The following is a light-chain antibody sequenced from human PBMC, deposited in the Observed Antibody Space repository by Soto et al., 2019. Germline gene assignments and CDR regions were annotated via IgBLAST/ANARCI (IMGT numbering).Light chain of an antibody. V-gene: IGLV2-14*01. CDR2: EVS. CDR1: SSDVGGYNY. J-gene: IGLJ3*02. CDR3: FSFTRSSTWV. Sequence: QSALTQPASVSGSPGQSITISCTGTSSDVGGYNYVSWSQQHPGKAPKLVIYEVSNRPSGVSNRFSGSKSGNTASLTISGLRAEDEADYYCFSFTRSSTWVFGGGTKVTVL.